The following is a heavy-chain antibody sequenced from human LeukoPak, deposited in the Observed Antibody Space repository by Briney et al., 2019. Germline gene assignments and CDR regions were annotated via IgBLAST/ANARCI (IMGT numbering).Heavy chain of an antibody. CDR2: IDHSGST. J-gene: IGHJ6*03. V-gene: IGHV4-38-2*02. Sequence: WETLSLTCSVSGYSISSGSYWGWIRQPPGKGLDWIGTIDHSGSTFYNPSLKSRVTISVDTSKNQFSLKLSSVTAADTAVYYCARDRLEAGYYYMDVWGKGTTVTVSS. CDR3: ARDRLEAGYYYMDV. CDR1: GYSISSGSY. D-gene: IGHD6-19*01.